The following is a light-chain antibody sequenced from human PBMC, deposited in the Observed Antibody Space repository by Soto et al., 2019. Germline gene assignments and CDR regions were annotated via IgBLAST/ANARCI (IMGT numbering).Light chain of an antibody. CDR3: QQHNQWPIT. Sequence: EIVMTQSPATLSVSPGERATFSCRASQSVSSNLAWYQQKPGQAPRLLIYGASIRATGIPARFSGSGSGTEFTLTINSLQSEDSAVYYCQQHNQWPITFGQGTRLEIK. CDR2: GAS. CDR1: QSVSSN. V-gene: IGKV3-15*01. J-gene: IGKJ5*01.